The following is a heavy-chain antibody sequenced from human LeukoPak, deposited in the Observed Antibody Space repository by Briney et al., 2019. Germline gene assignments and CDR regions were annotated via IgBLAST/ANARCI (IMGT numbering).Heavy chain of an antibody. CDR1: GGSISSGDYY. Sequence: SETLSLTCTVSGGSISSGDYYCSWTRQHPGKGLEWIGSIYYSGSTYYNPSLKSRVSISVDTSKNQFSLKLSSVTAADTAVYYCARVQFTEWLPFDYWGQGTLVTVSS. V-gene: IGHV4-31*03. D-gene: IGHD3-3*01. J-gene: IGHJ4*02. CDR2: IYYSGST. CDR3: ARVQFTEWLPFDY.